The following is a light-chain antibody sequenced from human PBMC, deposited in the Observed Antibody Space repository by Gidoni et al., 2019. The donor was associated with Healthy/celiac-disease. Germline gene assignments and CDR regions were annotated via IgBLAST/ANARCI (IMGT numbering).Light chain of an antibody. CDR2: SNN. V-gene: IGLV1-44*01. Sequence: SVLTQPPSASGTPGQRVTISCSGSSSHIGSNTVNWYQQLPGTAPKLLIYSNNQRPSGVPDRFSGSKSGTSASLAISGLQSEDEADYYCAAWDDSLNGVVFGGGTKLTVL. CDR1: SSHIGSNT. CDR3: AAWDDSLNGVV. J-gene: IGLJ2*01.